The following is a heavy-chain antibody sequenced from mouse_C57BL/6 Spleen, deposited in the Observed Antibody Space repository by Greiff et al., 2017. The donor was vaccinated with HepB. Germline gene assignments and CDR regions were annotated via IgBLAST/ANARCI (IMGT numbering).Heavy chain of an antibody. CDR2: IHPNSGST. D-gene: IGHD1-1*01. CDR1: GYTFTSYW. Sequence: QVQLQQSGAELVKPGASVKLSCKASGYTFTSYWMHWVKQRPGQGLEWIGMIHPNSGSTNYNEKFKSKATLTVDKSSSTAYMQLSSLTSEDSAVYYCARRVYYGSSLYAMDYWGQGTSVTVSS. CDR3: ARRVYYGSSLYAMDY. V-gene: IGHV1-64*01. J-gene: IGHJ4*01.